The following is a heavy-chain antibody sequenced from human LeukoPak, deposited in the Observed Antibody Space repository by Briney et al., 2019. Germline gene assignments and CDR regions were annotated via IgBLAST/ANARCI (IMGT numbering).Heavy chain of an antibody. Sequence: PGGSLRLSCAASGFIFSSYAMHWVRQAPGKGLEWVAVISYDGSNQYYADSVKGRFTISRDNSKNTLYLQMNSLRAEDTAVYYCAREPWFDPWGQGTLVTVSS. J-gene: IGHJ5*02. CDR3: AREPWFDP. CDR1: GFIFSSYA. CDR2: ISYDGSNQ. V-gene: IGHV3-30-3*01.